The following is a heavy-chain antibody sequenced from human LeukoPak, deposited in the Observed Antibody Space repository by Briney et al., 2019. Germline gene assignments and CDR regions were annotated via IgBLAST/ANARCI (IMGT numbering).Heavy chain of an antibody. V-gene: IGHV3-66*01. J-gene: IGHJ4*02. CDR3: ARNVDYYFVY. CDR1: GFTVSSSH. Sequence: GGSLCLPCTASGFTVSSSHMSWVRQAPGKGLEWVSVIYSGGSTYYADSVRGRFTISRDNSKNTLFLQMNSLRAEDTAVYYCARNVDYYFVYWGQGTMVTVSS. CDR2: IYSGGST. D-gene: IGHD2-15*01.